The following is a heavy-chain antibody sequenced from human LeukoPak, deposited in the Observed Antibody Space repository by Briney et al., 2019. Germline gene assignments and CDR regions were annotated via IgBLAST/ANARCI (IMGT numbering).Heavy chain of an antibody. CDR2: TTYDEGDK. D-gene: IGHD3-10*01. CDR1: GFTFNHYA. J-gene: IGHJ4*02. Sequence: PGGSLRLSCAATGFTFNHYAMHWVRQAPGKGLEWVAFTTYDEGDKYYADSVKGRFTISRDNSKNTLFLQMNSLRADDTAVYYCAKDRANAWSSDYWGQGTLVTVSS. CDR3: AKDRANAWSSDY. V-gene: IGHV3-30*02.